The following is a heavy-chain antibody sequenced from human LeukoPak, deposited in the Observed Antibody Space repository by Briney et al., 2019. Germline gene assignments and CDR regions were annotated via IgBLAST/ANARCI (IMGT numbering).Heavy chain of an antibody. CDR1: GGSLSSYY. V-gene: IGHV4-59*01. J-gene: IGHJ4*02. CDR2: VYYSGST. Sequence: SETLSLTCTVSGGSLSSYYWSWIRQPPGEGLEWVGYVYYSGSTNYNPSLKSRVTISVDTSKNQFSLKLSSVTAADTAVYYCARSMVRGVIFEAFFDYWGQGTLVTVSS. D-gene: IGHD3-10*01. CDR3: ARSMVRGVIFEAFFDY.